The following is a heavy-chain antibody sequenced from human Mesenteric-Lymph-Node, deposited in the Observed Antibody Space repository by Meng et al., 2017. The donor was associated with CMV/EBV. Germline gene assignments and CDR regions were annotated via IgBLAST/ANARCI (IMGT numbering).Heavy chain of an antibody. Sequence: SQTLSLTCAISGVSIRCDNWWNWARQSPRKGLEWIGEIHHSRPANYNPSLESRVTMSVDTSNNRFSMRPSSVTAADTAVYYCTRESNGLQAFETWGLGTLVTVSS. CDR2: IHHSRPA. V-gene: IGHV4-4*02. CDR1: GVSIRCDNW. D-gene: IGHD2-8*01. CDR3: TRESNGLQAFET. J-gene: IGHJ5*02.